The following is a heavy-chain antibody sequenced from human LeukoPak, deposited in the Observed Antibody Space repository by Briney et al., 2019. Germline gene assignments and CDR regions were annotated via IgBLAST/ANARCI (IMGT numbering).Heavy chain of an antibody. D-gene: IGHD6-19*01. CDR1: XTFXXXA. Sequence: XTFXXXAMSWVRQXPGKGLEWVSAISGSGGSTYYADSVQPPFTISRDSSKYTLYLQMSSLRAEYTAVYYCAKDHDSGWPDKYFQHWGQGTLVTVSS. J-gene: IGHJ1*01. CDR3: AKDHDSGWPDKYFQH. V-gene: IGHV3-23*01. CDR2: ISGSGGST.